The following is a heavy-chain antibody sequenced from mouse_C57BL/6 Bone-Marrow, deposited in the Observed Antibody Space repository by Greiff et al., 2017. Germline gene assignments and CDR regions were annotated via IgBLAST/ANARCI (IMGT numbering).Heavy chain of an antibody. CDR3: ALYSPEVIFAY. CDR1: GYTFTSYW. J-gene: IGHJ3*01. CDR2: IHPNSGST. D-gene: IGHD2-12*01. Sequence: QVQLQQPGAELVKPGASVKLSCKASGYTFTSYWMHWVKQRPGQGLEWIGMIHPNSGSTNYNEKFKSKATLTVDKSSSTAYMQLSSLTSEDSAVYYCALYSPEVIFAYWGQGTLVTVSA. V-gene: IGHV1-64*01.